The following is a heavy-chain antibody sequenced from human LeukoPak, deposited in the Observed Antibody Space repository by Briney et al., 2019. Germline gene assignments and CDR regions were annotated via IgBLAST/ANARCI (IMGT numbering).Heavy chain of an antibody. D-gene: IGHD3-10*01. CDR2: ISYGESNK. V-gene: IGHV3-30*04. CDR1: GFTFSTYS. J-gene: IGHJ4*02. CDR3: ARGEPQSGGELLDILDH. Sequence: GGSLRLSCVASGFTFSTYSMHWVRQAPGKGLEWVAVISYGESNKYYADSVKGRFTISRDNFKNTLYLEMNSLRAEDTAVYYCARGEPQSGGELLDILDHWGQGTLVTVSS.